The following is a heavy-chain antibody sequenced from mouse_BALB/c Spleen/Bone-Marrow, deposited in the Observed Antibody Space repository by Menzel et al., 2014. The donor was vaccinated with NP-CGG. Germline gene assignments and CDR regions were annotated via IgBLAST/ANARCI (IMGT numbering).Heavy chain of an antibody. Sequence: EVMLVESGGGLVQPGGSLKLSCAASGFTFSSYGMSWVRQTPDKRLELVATINSNGGSTYYPDSVKGRFTISRDTAKNTLYLQMSSLKSEETAMYYCVRGNYGNYVDYFDFWGQGTTLTVPS. V-gene: IGHV5-6-3*01. D-gene: IGHD2-1*01. CDR3: VRGNYGNYVDYFDF. CDR2: INSNGGST. J-gene: IGHJ2*01. CDR1: GFTFSSYG.